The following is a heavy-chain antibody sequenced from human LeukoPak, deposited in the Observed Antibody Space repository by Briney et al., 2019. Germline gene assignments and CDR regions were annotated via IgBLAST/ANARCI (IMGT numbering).Heavy chain of an antibody. CDR1: GFTFSSYG. V-gene: IGHV3-30*18. CDR2: ISYLGGDQ. CDR3: AKDRSSGPHYYYGMDV. Sequence: HTGGSLRLSCAASGFTFSSYGIHWVSQAPGKGLEWVAVISYLGGDQVSAESVKGRFTISRDNSNKIVFLQMNTLRGEATAVYYCAKDRSSGPHYYYGMDVWGRGTTVIVSS. J-gene: IGHJ6*02. D-gene: IGHD6-25*01.